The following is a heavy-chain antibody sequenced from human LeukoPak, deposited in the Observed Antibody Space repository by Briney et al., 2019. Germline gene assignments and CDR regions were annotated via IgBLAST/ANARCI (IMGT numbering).Heavy chain of an antibody. CDR2: IKTDGSGGSTT. CDR3: AKERAGAGEY. J-gene: IGHJ4*02. Sequence: GGSLRLSCAASGFTFSSSWILWVRQAPGKGLVWVSRIKTDGSGGSTTSYADSVKGRFTISRDNAKNTLFLRMNSLRAEDTAVYYCAKERAGAGEYWGQGTLVTVSA. V-gene: IGHV3-74*01. D-gene: IGHD6-13*01. CDR1: GFTFSSSW.